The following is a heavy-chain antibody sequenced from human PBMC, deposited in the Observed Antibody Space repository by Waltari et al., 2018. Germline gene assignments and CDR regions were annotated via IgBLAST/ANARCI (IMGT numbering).Heavy chain of an antibody. J-gene: IGHJ3*02. V-gene: IGHV1-3*01. D-gene: IGHD6-6*01. CDR2: INAGNGNT. CDR3: ASERARDSSSAEWAFDI. Sequence: QVQLVQSGAEVKKPGASVKVSCKASGYTFTSYAMHWVRQAPGQRLEWMGWINAGNGNTKYSQKFQGRVTITRDTSASTAYMELSSLRSEDTAVYYCASERARDSSSAEWAFDIWGQGTMVTVSS. CDR1: GYTFTSYA.